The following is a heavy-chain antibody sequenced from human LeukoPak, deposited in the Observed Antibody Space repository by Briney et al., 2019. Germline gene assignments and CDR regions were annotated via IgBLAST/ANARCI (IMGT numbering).Heavy chain of an antibody. D-gene: IGHD6-13*01. CDR3: ARETYSSSWSAKFYYYYYMDV. V-gene: IGHV3-21*01. Sequence: GGSLRLSCAASGFTFSSYSMNWVRQAPGKGLEWVSSISRSSIYRYYADSVRGRFTISRDNAKNSLYLQMNSLRAEDTAVYYCARETYSSSWSAKFYYYYYMDVWGKGTTVTVSS. CDR1: GFTFSSYS. CDR2: ISRSSIYR. J-gene: IGHJ6*03.